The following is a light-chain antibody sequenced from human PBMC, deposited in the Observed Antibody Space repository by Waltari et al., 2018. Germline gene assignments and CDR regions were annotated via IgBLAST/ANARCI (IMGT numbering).Light chain of an antibody. Sequence: DIQLTQSPSSLSASVGDRVTIPCWASERISNSLAWYQQKPGGAPKLLLSTTSKLATGVPPRFSGRGSGADYTLTINGLQPEDFATYYCQQHYGTPLTFGGGTKVENK. V-gene: IGKV1-NL1*01. CDR3: QQHYGTPLT. J-gene: IGKJ4*01. CDR1: ERISNS. CDR2: TTS.